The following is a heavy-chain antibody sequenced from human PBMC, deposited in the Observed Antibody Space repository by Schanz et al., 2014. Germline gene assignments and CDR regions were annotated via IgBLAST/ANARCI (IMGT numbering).Heavy chain of an antibody. CDR1: GYTTFTDYY. CDR2: IISILGIP. V-gene: IGHV1-69*09. J-gene: IGHJ5*02. D-gene: IGHD4-4*01. Sequence: QVQLIQSGAEVKKPGASVKVSCKASGYTTFTDYYIHWVRQAPGQGLEWMGRIISILGIPNYAQKFQGRVTITADKSTTTAYMELNSLNSDDTAVYYCATLDYANSVSWGQGTLVTVSS. CDR3: ATLDYANSVS.